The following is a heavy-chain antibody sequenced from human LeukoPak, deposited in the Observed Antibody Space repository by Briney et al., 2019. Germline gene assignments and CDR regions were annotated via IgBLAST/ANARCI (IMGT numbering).Heavy chain of an antibody. CDR1: GFTVSSNY. D-gene: IGHD6-13*01. V-gene: IGHV3-7*01. J-gene: IGHJ4*02. CDR3: ARDLAGTGFDY. CDR2: IKQDGSEK. Sequence: PGGSLRLSCATSGFTVSSNYMSWVRQAPGKGLEWVANIKQDGSEKYYVDSVKGRFTISRDNAKNSLYLQMNSLRAEDTAVYYCARDLAGTGFDYWGQGTLVTVSS.